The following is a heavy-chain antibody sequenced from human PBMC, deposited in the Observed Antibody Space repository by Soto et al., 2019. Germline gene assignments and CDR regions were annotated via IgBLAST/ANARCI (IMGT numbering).Heavy chain of an antibody. D-gene: IGHD1-26*01. CDR3: ARDKIKGAPDYLDS. CDR2: IAYDGTIK. V-gene: IGHV3-30-3*01. J-gene: IGHJ4*02. CDR1: GFTFSANA. Sequence: QEQLVESGGDVVQPGRSLTLSCAASGFTFSANAKHWVRQAPGKGLEWVAVIAYDGTIKIYRDSVKGRFTISRDDSKSTLYLQMNSLRPEDTAVYYCARDKIKGAPDYLDSWGQGTLVTVSP.